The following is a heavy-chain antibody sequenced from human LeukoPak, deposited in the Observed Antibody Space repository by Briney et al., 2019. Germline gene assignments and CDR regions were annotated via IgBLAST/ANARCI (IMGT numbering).Heavy chain of an antibody. V-gene: IGHV3-23*01. Sequence: PGGSLRLTCAASGFTFSSYGMSWVRQAPGKGLEWVSAISGSGGSTYYADSVKGRFTISRDNSKNSLYLQMNSLRAEDTAVYYCAELGITMIGGVWGKGTTVTISS. J-gene: IGHJ6*03. CDR2: ISGSGGST. D-gene: IGHD3-10*02. CDR1: GFTFSSYG. CDR3: AELGITMIGGV.